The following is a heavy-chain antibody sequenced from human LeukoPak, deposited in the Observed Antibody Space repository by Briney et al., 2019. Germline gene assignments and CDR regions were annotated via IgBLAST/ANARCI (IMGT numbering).Heavy chain of an antibody. D-gene: IGHD2-15*01. CDR3: ARASYCSDGSCYSDY. Sequence: ASVKVSCKASGYTFTSYSISWVRQAPGQGLEWMGWISAYNGNTNYAQKVKGRVTTTTDTSTSTAYMQLRSLKSDDTAVYYCARASYCSDGSCYSDYWGQGTLVTVSS. CDR1: GYTFTSYS. CDR2: ISAYNGNT. V-gene: IGHV1-18*01. J-gene: IGHJ4*02.